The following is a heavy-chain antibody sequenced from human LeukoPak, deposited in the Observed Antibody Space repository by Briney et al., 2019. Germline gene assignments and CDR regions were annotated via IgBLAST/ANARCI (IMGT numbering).Heavy chain of an antibody. V-gene: IGHV4-34*01. D-gene: IGHD2-8*01. CDR2: INHSGST. CDR3: ARAITKGGIVRG. CDR1: GGSFSGYY. J-gene: IGHJ4*02. Sequence: PSETLSLTCAVYGGSFSGYYWSWIRQPPGKGLEWIGEINHSGSTNYNPSLKSQVTISVDTSKNQFSLKLSSVTAADTAVYYCARAITKGGIVRGWGQGTLVTVSS.